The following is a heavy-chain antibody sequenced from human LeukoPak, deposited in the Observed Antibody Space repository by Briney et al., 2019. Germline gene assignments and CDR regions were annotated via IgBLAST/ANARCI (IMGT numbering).Heavy chain of an antibody. J-gene: IGHJ5*02. CDR3: ARGPGWLPTPFDP. CDR1: GYTFINYG. V-gene: IGHV1-18*01. CDR2: ISPYNGNK. D-gene: IGHD5-12*01. Sequence: ASVKVSCKASGYTFINYGISWVRQAPGQGLEWMGWISPYNGNKKYAQNIQDRVTMTTDTSTSTAYMELWSLISDDTAVYYCARGPGWLPTPFDPWGQGTLVTVSS.